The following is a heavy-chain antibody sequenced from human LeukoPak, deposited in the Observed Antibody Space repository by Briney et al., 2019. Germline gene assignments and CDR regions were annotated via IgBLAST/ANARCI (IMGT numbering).Heavy chain of an antibody. Sequence: SETLSLTCAVSGYSISSGYYWGWIRQPPGKGLEWIGSIYHSGSTYYNPSLRSRVTISVDTSKNQFSLKLSSVTAADTAVYYCARVGAVAGFDYWGQGTLVTVSS. J-gene: IGHJ4*02. CDR1: GYSISSGYY. V-gene: IGHV4-38-2*01. CDR3: ARVGAVAGFDY. CDR2: IYHSGST. D-gene: IGHD6-19*01.